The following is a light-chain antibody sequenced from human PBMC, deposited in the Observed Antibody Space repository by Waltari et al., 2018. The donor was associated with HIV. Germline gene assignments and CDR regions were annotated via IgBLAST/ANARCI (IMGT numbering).Light chain of an antibody. J-gene: IGLJ3*02. Sequence: QSALTPPRSVSGSPGQSVTISCTGTSSELGAYISVSWYQQHPGKAPKLMIYDVTQRPSGVPDRFSGSKSGNTASLTISGLQAEDEAAYYCCSFAGSYTLVFGGGTKLTVL. CDR1: SSELGAYIS. CDR2: DVT. CDR3: CSFAGSYTLV. V-gene: IGLV2-11*01.